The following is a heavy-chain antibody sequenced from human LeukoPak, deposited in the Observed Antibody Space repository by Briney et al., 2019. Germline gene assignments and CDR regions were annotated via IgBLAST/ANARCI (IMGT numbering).Heavy chain of an antibody. V-gene: IGHV3-30*04. D-gene: IGHD3-10*01. J-gene: IGHJ4*02. CDR3: ARVPYYYGSGSPIDY. CDR2: ISYDGSNK. CDR1: GFTFSSYA. Sequence: AGGPLRLSCAASGFTFSSYAMHWVRQAPGKGLEWVAVISYDGSNKYYADSVKGRFTISRDNSKNTLYLQMDSLRAEDTAVYYCARVPYYYGSGSPIDYWGQGTLVTVSS.